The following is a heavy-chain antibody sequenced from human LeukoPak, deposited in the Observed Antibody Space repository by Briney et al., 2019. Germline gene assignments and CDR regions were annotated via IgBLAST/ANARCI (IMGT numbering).Heavy chain of an antibody. CDR3: AREREIAVAGLTYFDY. Sequence: GASEKVSCKASGYTFTSYYMHWVRQAPGQGLEWMGIINPSGGSTSYAQKFQGRVTMTRDMSTSTVYMELSSLRSEDTAVYYCAREREIAVAGLTYFDYWGQGTLVTVSS. V-gene: IGHV1-46*01. D-gene: IGHD6-19*01. J-gene: IGHJ4*02. CDR2: INPSGGST. CDR1: GYTFTSYY.